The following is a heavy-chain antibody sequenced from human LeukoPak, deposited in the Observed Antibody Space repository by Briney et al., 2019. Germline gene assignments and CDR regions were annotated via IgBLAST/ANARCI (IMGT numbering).Heavy chain of an antibody. D-gene: IGHD3-22*01. J-gene: IGHJ4*02. V-gene: IGHV4-38-2*02. CDR3: ARDHPITMIVVVMPARYFDY. CDR2: IYHSGTT. CDR1: GYSISSGYF. Sequence: SETLSLTCTVSGYSISSGYFWGWIRQPPGKGLEWIGSIYHSGTTYYNPSLKSRVTISVDTSKNQFSLKLTSVTAADTAVYYCARDHPITMIVVVMPARYFDYWGQGTLVTVSS.